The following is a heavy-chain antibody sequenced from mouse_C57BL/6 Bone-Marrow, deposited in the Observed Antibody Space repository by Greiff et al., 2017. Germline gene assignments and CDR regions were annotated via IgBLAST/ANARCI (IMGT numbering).Heavy chain of an antibody. J-gene: IGHJ3*01. CDR3: ARVGFAF. CDR1: GYTFTSYW. V-gene: IGHV1-64*01. CDR2: IHPNSGST. Sequence: VQLQQPGAELVKPGASVTLSCKASGYTFTSYWMHWVKQRPGQGLEWLGMIHPNSGSTNYNEKFKSKATLSVDQSSSTTYMTLSSLTSEDSAVCYCARVGFAFWGQGTMVTVSA.